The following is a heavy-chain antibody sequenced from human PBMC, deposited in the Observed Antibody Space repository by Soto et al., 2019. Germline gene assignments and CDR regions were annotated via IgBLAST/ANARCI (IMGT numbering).Heavy chain of an antibody. CDR3: VRVKSYDILTGYSTCCAP. CDR2: MNPNSGNT. V-gene: IGHV1-8*01. J-gene: IGHJ5*02. CDR1: GYTFTSYD. Sequence: ASVKVSCKASGYTFTSYDINWVRQATGQGLEWMGWMNPNSGNTGYAQNFQGRVTMTRNTSISTAYMELSSLRSEDTAVYYCVRVKSYDILTGYSTCCAPCAQGTLVTVSS. D-gene: IGHD3-9*01.